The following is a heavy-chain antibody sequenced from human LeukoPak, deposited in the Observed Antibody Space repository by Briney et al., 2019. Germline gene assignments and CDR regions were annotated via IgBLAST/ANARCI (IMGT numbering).Heavy chain of an antibody. V-gene: IGHV1-69*05. Sequence: SVKVSCKASGYTFTSYGISWVRQAPGQGLEWMGGIIPIFGTANYAQKFQGRVTITTDESTSTAYMELSSLRSEDTAVYYCAREIVAVAATGEFDYWGQGTLVTVSS. D-gene: IGHD6-19*01. CDR1: GYTFTSYG. CDR2: IIPIFGTA. CDR3: AREIVAVAATGEFDY. J-gene: IGHJ4*02.